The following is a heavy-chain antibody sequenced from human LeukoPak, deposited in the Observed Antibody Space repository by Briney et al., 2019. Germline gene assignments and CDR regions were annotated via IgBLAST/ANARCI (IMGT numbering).Heavy chain of an antibody. CDR1: GFTFSSYW. CDR3: TRGRPHGNDY. CDR2: IASDGSST. V-gene: IGHV3-74*01. J-gene: IGHJ4*02. D-gene: IGHD4-23*01. Sequence: GGSLRLSCAASGFTFSSYWMSWVRQAPGKGLVWVSRIASDGSSTTYADSVKGRFSISRDNAKNTLYLQMNSLRVEDTAVYYCTRGRPHGNDYWGQGTLVTVSS.